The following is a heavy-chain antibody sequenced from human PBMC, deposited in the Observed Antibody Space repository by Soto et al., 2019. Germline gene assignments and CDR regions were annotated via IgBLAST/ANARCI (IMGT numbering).Heavy chain of an antibody. Sequence: PSETLSLTCTVYGGSISSYYWSWIRQPPGKGLEWIGYIYYSGSTDYDPSLKSRVTISVDTSKNQFSLKLSSVTAADTAVYYCAREGFRGVMSYYGMDVWGQGTTVTVSS. D-gene: IGHD3-16*01. V-gene: IGHV4-59*01. CDR2: IYYSGST. J-gene: IGHJ6*02. CDR1: GGSISSYY. CDR3: AREGFRGVMSYYGMDV.